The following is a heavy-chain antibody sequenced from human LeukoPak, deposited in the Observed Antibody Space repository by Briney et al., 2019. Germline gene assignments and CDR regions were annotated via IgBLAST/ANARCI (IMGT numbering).Heavy chain of an antibody. CDR2: IYPGDSDT. CDR1: GYSFTNYW. D-gene: IGHD5-18*01. V-gene: IGHV5-51*01. CDR3: ARVHSYGQTPGAEYFQH. Sequence: GESLKISCQGSGYSFTNYWIGWVRQMPGKGLEWMGIIYPGDSDTKYSPSFEGQVTISVDKSISTAYLQWSSLKASDTAMYYCARVHSYGQTPGAEYFQHWGQGTLVTVSS. J-gene: IGHJ1*01.